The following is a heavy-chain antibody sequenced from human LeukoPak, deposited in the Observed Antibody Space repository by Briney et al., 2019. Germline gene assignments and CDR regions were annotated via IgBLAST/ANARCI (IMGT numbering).Heavy chain of an antibody. CDR2: IYTSGST. V-gene: IGHV4-61*02. J-gene: IGHJ3*02. CDR1: GGSISSGSYY. D-gene: IGHD3-10*01. Sequence: SQTLPLTCTVSGGSISSGSYYWSWIRQPAGKGLEWIGRIYTSGSTNYNPSLKSRVTISVDTSKNQFSLKLSSVTAADTAVYYCARGGITMVRGVKPYAFDIRGQGTMVTVSS. CDR3: ARGGITMVRGVKPYAFDI.